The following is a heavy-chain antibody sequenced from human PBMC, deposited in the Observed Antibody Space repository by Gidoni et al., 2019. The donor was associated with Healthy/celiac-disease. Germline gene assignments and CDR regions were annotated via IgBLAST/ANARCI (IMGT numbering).Heavy chain of an antibody. CDR3: ARVEYYSARGETPIDS. J-gene: IGHJ4*02. CDR1: GYSFTSYW. CDR2: IYPVDSDT. D-gene: IGHD3-22*01. V-gene: IGHV5-51*01. Sequence: EVQLVQSGEEVKKPGEAMKISCKGYGYSFTSYWSGWVRQMPGKGLEWMGIIYPVDSDTRYSPSFQGQVTISVDKSISTAYLQWSSLKASDTAMYYCARVEYYSARGETPIDSWCQGTLVTVSS.